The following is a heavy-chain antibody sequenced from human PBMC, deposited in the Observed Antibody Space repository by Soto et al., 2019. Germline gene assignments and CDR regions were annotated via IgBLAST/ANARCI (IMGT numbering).Heavy chain of an antibody. CDR1: GFTFSDYY. V-gene: IGHV3-23*01. CDR2: ISGSGGNT. J-gene: IGHJ4*02. D-gene: IGHD4-17*01. CDR3: ATRHDYGIDY. Sequence: PGGSLRLSCAASGFTFSDYYMSWIRQAPGKGLEWVSAISGSGGNTYYAGSVKGRFTISRDNSKNTLYLQMNSLRAEDTAVYYCATRHDYGIDYWGQGTLVTVSS.